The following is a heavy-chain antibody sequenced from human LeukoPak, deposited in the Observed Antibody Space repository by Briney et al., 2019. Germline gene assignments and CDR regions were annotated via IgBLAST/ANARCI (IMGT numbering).Heavy chain of an antibody. D-gene: IGHD3-3*01. J-gene: IGHJ3*02. Sequence: SETLSLTCTVSGVSFSSYYWTWIRQPPGKGLEWIGYIYYSGSTNKNPSLNSRVTISVDTSKNQFSLKLRSVTAADTALYYCARWDSGEWFHDAFDIWGQGTRVTVSS. V-gene: IGHV4-59*08. CDR3: ARWDSGEWFHDAFDI. CDR1: GVSFSSYY. CDR2: IYYSGST.